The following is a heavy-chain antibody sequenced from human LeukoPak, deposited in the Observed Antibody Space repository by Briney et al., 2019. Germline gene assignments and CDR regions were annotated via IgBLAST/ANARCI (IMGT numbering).Heavy chain of an antibody. Sequence: PSETLSLTCTVSGYSISSGYYWGWIRQPPGKGLEWIGSIYHSGSTYYNPSLRSRVTISVDTSKNQFSLKLSSVTAADTAVYYCASGTTRITIFGVVIKSLDYWGQGTLVTVSS. D-gene: IGHD3-3*01. CDR3: ASGTTRITIFGVVIKSLDY. J-gene: IGHJ4*02. V-gene: IGHV4-38-2*02. CDR2: IYHSGST. CDR1: GYSISSGYY.